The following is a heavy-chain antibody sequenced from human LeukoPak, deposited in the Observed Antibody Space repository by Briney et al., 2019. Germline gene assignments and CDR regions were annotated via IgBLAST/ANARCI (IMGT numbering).Heavy chain of an antibody. Sequence: GGSLRLSCATSGFTFNSFGMHWARQAPGKGLEWVAFISYDGSNKDYADSVKGRFTISRDNSKNTLFLQMNSLRAEDTAVYYCARHNYDFWSVYMDVWGKGTTVTVSS. J-gene: IGHJ6*03. V-gene: IGHV3-33*05. D-gene: IGHD3-3*01. CDR2: ISYDGSNK. CDR1: GFTFNSFG. CDR3: ARHNYDFWSVYMDV.